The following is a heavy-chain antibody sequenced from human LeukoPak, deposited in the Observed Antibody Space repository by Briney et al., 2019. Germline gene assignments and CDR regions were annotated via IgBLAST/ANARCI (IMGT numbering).Heavy chain of an antibody. CDR1: GFTFSSYS. CDR3: AKSEGNWYFDL. V-gene: IGHV3-48*01. Sequence: GGSLRLSCAASGFTFSSYSMNWVRQAPGKGLEWVSYISSSSSTIYYADSVKGRFTISRDNSKNTLYLQMNSLRAEDTAIYYCAKSEGNWYFDLWGRGTLVTVSS. D-gene: IGHD6-13*01. J-gene: IGHJ2*01. CDR2: ISSSSSTI.